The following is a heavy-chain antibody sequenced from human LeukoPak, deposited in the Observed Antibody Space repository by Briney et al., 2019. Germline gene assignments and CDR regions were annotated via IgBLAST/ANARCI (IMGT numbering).Heavy chain of an antibody. J-gene: IGHJ4*02. CDR3: ARTYSSPRVDS. Sequence: GESLKISSKASGYSFSSYWIGWVRQLPGKGLAWMGIIYPGDSDTRYSPSFQGQVTISADKSIRTAYLQWSSLKASDTAMYYCARTYSSPRVDSWGEGTLVTVS. V-gene: IGHV5-51*01. D-gene: IGHD6-13*01. CDR1: GYSFSSYW. CDR2: IYPGDSDT.